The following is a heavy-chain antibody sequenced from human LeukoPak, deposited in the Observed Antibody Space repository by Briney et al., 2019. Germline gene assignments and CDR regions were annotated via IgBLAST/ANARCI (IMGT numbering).Heavy chain of an antibody. CDR3: ARQNYDILTGYPGDWFDP. CDR2: IIPIFGTA. V-gene: IGHV1-69*06. CDR1: GGTFSSYA. J-gene: IGHJ5*02. Sequence: SVKVSCKASGGTFSSYAISWVRQAPGQGLEWMGGIIPIFGTANYAQKFQGRVTITADKSTSTAYMELSSLRSEDTAVYYCARQNYDILTGYPGDWFDPWGQGTLVTVSS. D-gene: IGHD3-9*01.